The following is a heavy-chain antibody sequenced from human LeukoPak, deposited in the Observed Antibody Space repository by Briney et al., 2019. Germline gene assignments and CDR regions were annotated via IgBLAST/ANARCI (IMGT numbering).Heavy chain of an antibody. J-gene: IGHJ3*02. CDR3: VKERGPFDAFDI. Sequence: PGGSLRLSCAATVFTSSTYGMHWVRQAPGKGLEWVAVIWSDGNNKFYADSVKGRFTFSRDNSRNTLSLQMNSLRAEDTAVYYCVKERGPFDAFDIWGQGTMVTVSS. CDR2: IWSDGNNK. V-gene: IGHV3-33*06. CDR1: VFTSSTYG.